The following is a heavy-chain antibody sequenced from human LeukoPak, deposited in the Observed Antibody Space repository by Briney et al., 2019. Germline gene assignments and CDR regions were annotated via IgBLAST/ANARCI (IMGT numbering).Heavy chain of an antibody. CDR2: ISYDGSNK. V-gene: IGHV3-30-3*01. CDR1: GFTFSSYA. CDR3: ARDRDRLTGDPALDY. D-gene: IGHD7-27*01. J-gene: IGHJ4*02. Sequence: GGSLSLSCAASGFTFSSYAMHWVRQAPGKGLEWVAVISYDGSNKYYADSVKGRFTISRDNSKNTLYLQMNSLRAEDTAVYYCARDRDRLTGDPALDYWGQGTLVTVSS.